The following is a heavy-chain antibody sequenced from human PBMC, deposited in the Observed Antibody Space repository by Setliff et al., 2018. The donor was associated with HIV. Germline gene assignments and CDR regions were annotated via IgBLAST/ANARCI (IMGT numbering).Heavy chain of an antibody. CDR1: GGSINTSSYY. CDR3: AGHPVTSGWLSLNWFDP. D-gene: IGHD6-19*01. J-gene: IGHJ5*01. V-gene: IGHV4-39*07. Sequence: PSETLSLTCSVSGGSINTSSYYWAWVRQPPGNELEWIGSIYHDGTTHYRSSLRSRAAISIDTSKSQISLKVRSVTAADTAVYFCAGHPVTSGWLSLNWFDPWGQEILVTAPQ. CDR2: IYHDGTT.